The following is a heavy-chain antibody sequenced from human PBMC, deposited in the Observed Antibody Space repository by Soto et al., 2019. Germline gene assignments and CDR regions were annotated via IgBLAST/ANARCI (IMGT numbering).Heavy chain of an antibody. Sequence: NPSETLSLTCTVSGGSISSGDYYWSWIRQPPGKGLVWLVYIYYSGSTYYNPSIKSRATISVDTSKNQSSLMLSSVTDAATAGYFCARLFSESYYSTCNWFYPWGQGTLVTVS. CDR1: GGSISSGDYY. J-gene: IGHJ5*02. D-gene: IGHD3-10*02. CDR3: ARLFSESYYSTCNWFYP. V-gene: IGHV4-30-4*08. CDR2: IYYSGST.